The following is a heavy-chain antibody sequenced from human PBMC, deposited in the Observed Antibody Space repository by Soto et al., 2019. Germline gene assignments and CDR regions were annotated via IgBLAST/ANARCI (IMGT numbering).Heavy chain of an antibody. CDR3: ARQEVPVTSYYYYGMDV. V-gene: IGHV5-51*01. CDR1: GYSFTSYW. Sequence: GESLKISCKGSGYSFTSYWIGWVRQMPGKGLEWMGIIYPGDSDTRYSPSFQGQVTISADKSISTAYLQWSSLKASDTAMYYCARQEVPVTSYYYYGMDVWGQGTTVTVSS. CDR2: IYPGDSDT. D-gene: IGHD4-17*01. J-gene: IGHJ6*02.